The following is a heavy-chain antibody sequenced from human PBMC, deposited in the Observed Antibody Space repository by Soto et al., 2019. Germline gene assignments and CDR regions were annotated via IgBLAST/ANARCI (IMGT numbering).Heavy chain of an antibody. D-gene: IGHD2-21*02. CDR2: IIPVLGVT. V-gene: IGHV1-69*02. Sequence: QVHLVQSGAEVKKPGSSVKVSCQASGSTFSSYTVSWVCQAPGQGLEWMGRIIPVLGVTNYAPKFKGRVTITADKSKTTAYMELSSLRSGDTAVYYCARRRYCGADCYSKYYYGMDVWGQGTTVTVSS. CDR3: ARRRYCGADCYSKYYYGMDV. CDR1: GSTFSSYT. J-gene: IGHJ6*02.